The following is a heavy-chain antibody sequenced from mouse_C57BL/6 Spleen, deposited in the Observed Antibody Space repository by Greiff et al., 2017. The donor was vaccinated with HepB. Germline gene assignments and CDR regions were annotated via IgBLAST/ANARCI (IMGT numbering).Heavy chain of an antibody. J-gene: IGHJ3*01. CDR3: ARQDYGSSYGFAY. CDR1: GYTFTSYW. CDR2: IDPSDSYT. D-gene: IGHD1-1*01. Sequence: QVQLQQPGAELVMPGASVKLSCKASGYTFTSYWMHWVKQRPGQGLEWIGEIDPSDSYTNYNQKFKGKSTLTVDKSSSTAYMQLSSLTSEDSAVYYCARQDYGSSYGFAYWGQGTLVTVSA. V-gene: IGHV1-69*01.